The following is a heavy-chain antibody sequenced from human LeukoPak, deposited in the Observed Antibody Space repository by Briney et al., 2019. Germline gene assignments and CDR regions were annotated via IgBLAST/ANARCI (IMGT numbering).Heavy chain of an antibody. CDR1: GGSISSGDYY. Sequence: PSETLSLTCTVSGGSISSGDYYWSWIRQPPGKGLEWIGYIYYSGSTNYNPSLKSRVTISVSTSKNQFSLKLSSVTVADTAVYYCARLEAGYWYFDLWGRGTLVTVSS. D-gene: IGHD6-6*01. V-gene: IGHV4-61*08. J-gene: IGHJ2*01. CDR2: IYYSGST. CDR3: ARLEAGYWYFDL.